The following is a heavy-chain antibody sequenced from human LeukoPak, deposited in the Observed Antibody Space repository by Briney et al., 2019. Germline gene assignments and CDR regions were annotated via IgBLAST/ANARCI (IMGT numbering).Heavy chain of an antibody. Sequence: ASVKVSCKASGYIFFNYGISWVRQAPGQGLDWMGWINAGNGNTKYSQKFQGRVTVTRDTSASTAYMELSSLRSEDTAVYYCARDRIRYYMNWFDPWGQGTLVTVSS. CDR2: INAGNGNT. V-gene: IGHV1-3*01. J-gene: IGHJ5*02. CDR1: GYIFFNYG. CDR3: ARDRIRYYMNWFDP. D-gene: IGHD3-9*01.